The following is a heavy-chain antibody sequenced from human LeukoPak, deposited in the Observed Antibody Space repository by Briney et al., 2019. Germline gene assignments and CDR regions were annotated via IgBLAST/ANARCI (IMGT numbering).Heavy chain of an antibody. CDR1: GYTFTDSY. CDR2: INPNSRGT. J-gene: IGHJ4*02. V-gene: IGHV1-2*02. Sequence: ASVKVSCKASGYTFTDSYMHWVRQAPGQGLEWMGWINPNSRGTNYAQKFQDRVTVTRDTSISTAYMAMSRLKSDDTAVYYCASGSTPGYSSSWFYYFDYWGQGTLVTVSS. CDR3: ASGSTPGYSSSWFYYFDY. D-gene: IGHD6-19*01.